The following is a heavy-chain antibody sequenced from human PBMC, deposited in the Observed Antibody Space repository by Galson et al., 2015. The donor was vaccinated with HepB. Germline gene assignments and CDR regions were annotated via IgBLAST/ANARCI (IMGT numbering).Heavy chain of an antibody. CDR1: GFTFSSYS. J-gene: IGHJ6*02. D-gene: IGHD3-3*02. Sequence: SLRLSCAASGFTFSSYSMNWVRQAPGKGLEWVSSISSSSSYIYYADSVKGRFTISRDNAKNSLYLQMNSLRAEDTAVYYCARAGWSSKGIRNYYYYGMDVWGQGTTVTVSS. V-gene: IGHV3-21*01. CDR3: ARAGWSSKGIRNYYYYGMDV. CDR2: ISSSSSYI.